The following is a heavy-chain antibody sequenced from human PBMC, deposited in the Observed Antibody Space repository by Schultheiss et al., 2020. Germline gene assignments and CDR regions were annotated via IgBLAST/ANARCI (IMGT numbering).Heavy chain of an antibody. D-gene: IGHD5-12*01. CDR3: ARENPYSDYRQVDY. J-gene: IGHJ4*02. V-gene: IGHV3-NL1*01. CDR2: ISGDGDRT. Sequence: GGSLRLSCAASGFTFSSYGIHWVRQAPGRGLEWVSAISGDGDRTYYADSVKGRFTISRDNSKNTLYLQMNSLRAEDTAVYYCARENPYSDYRQVDYWGQGTLVTVSS. CDR1: GFTFSSYG.